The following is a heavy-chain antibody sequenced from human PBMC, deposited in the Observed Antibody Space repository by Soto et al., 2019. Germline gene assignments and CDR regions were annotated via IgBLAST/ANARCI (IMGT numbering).Heavy chain of an antibody. J-gene: IGHJ4*02. Sequence: SQTLSLTCAGASGSIDNGDCCSWLRQSPGKEMECIGETSHEGLTNYNPSLEGGDTISREKSKNQVDLDLNAVTAAATAMYYCAREGTMVGGVIGGWDENWFSSWGQGTLVTVSS. CDR1: SGSIDNGDC. CDR3: AREGTMVGGVIGGWDENWFSS. D-gene: IGHD3-10*01. CDR2: TSHEGLT. V-gene: IGHV4-4*02.